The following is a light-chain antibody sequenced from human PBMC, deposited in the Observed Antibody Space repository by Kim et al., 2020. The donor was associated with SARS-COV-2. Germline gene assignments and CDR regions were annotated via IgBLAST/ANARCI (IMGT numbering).Light chain of an antibody. Sequence: SYELTQSPSVSVSPGQTASITCSGDRLGNKYVCWYQQKPGQSPVVVIYQDTQRPSGIPERFSGSNSGNTATLTISGTQAMDEADYYCQAWDSTTTVFGGG. CDR1: RLGNKY. CDR2: QDT. J-gene: IGLJ2*01. CDR3: QAWDSTTTV. V-gene: IGLV3-1*01.